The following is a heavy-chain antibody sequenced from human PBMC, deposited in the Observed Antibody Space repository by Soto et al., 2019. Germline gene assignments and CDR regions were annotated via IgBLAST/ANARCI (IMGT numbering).Heavy chain of an antibody. V-gene: IGHV3-30*18. D-gene: IGHD6-19*01. J-gene: IGHJ4*02. Sequence: QVQLVESGGGVVQPGRSLRLSCAASGFTFRRYGMHWVRQAPVKGLESVAVISSDGSNKYYADSLKGRFTISRDNSENTRFRQMNSLREDDTAVYYYAKERYSGGVKSLGYFDYWGQGSLVTVSS. CDR1: GFTFRRYG. CDR3: AKERYSGGVKSLGYFDY. CDR2: ISSDGSNK.